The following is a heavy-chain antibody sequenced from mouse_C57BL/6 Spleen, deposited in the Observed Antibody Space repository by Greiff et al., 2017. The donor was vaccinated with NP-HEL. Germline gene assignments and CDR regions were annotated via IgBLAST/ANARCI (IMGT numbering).Heavy chain of an antibody. CDR3: AGMTCDYCYAIDY. Sequence: QVQLQQPGTELVKSWASVKLSCIASVYTFTSYWMHLVKLRPGQGLEWIGNINPSNCGTNYNEKFKSMATLTVDKSSSTAYMQLSSLTSEDSAVYYSAGMTCDYCYAIDYWGRGTSVTVSS. V-gene: IGHV1-53*01. J-gene: IGHJ4*01. CDR1: VYTFTSYW. D-gene: IGHD2-4*01. CDR2: INPSNCGT.